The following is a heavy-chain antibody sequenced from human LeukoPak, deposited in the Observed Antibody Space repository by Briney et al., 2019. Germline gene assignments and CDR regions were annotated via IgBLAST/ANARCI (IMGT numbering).Heavy chain of an antibody. CDR1: GYTFTSYG. J-gene: IGHJ4*02. CDR3: ARVTRYDILTGYSNFDY. V-gene: IGHV1-18*01. D-gene: IGHD3-9*01. CDR2: ISAYNGNT. Sequence: ASVKVSCKASGYTFTSYGISWVRQAPGQGLEWMGWISAYNGNTNYAQKLQGRVTMTTDTSTSTAYMELRSLRSDDTAVYYCARVTRYDILTGYSNFDYWGQGTLVTVSS.